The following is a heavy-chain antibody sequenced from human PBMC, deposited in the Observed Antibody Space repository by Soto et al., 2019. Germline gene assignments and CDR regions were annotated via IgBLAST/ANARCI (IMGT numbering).Heavy chain of an antibody. CDR3: VKDFRVGYDWTHD. CDR1: GFIFSNYA. CDR2: IRGSGGPT. V-gene: IGHV3-23*01. J-gene: IGHJ4*02. D-gene: IGHD5-12*01. Sequence: DVQLLASGGDLVQPGGSLRLSCAASGFIFSNYAMSWVRQAPGKGLEWVSLIRGSGGPTNYADSVKGRFTVSRDNSKNILLLQMHSLRAEDTAVYYCVKDFRVGYDWTHDWGQGTLVTVSS.